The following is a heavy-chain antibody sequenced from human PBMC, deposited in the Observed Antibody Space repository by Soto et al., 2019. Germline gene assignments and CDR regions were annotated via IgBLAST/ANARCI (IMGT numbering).Heavy chain of an antibody. D-gene: IGHD3-22*01. CDR2: IYYSGST. J-gene: IGHJ4*02. CDR3: ARGSSSGYEPGFDY. V-gene: IGHV4-31*03. CDR1: GGSISSGGYY. Sequence: QVQLQESGPGLVKPSQTLSLTCTVSGGSISSGGYYWSWIRQHPGKGLEWIGYIYYSGSTYYNPYLKSRVTISVDTSKNQFSLKLSSVTAADTAVYYCARGSSSGYEPGFDYWGQGTLVTVSS.